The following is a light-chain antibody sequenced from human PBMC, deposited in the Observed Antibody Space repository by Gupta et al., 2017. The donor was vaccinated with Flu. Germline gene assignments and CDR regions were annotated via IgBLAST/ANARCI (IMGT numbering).Light chain of an antibody. CDR2: DDS. Sequence: SFVLTQPPSMLVAPGQTARVTCGGTNIGSKSVHWYQQKPGQAPVLVVYDDSDRPAGIPERFSGSNSGNTATLGISRVEAGDEADYYCQLWEDSSDHPGVFGGGTKLTVL. CDR1: NIGSKS. CDR3: QLWEDSSDHPGV. V-gene: IGLV3-21*02. J-gene: IGLJ3*02.